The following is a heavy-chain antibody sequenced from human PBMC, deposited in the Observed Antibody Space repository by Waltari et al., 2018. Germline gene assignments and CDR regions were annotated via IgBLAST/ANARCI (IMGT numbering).Heavy chain of an antibody. CDR1: GYSISSSNW. CDR2: VDYRGST. Sequence: QVQLQESGPGLVKPSDTLSLTCAVSGYSISSSNWWGWIRQPPGKGLEWIGYVDYRGSTYYTPSLKSRVTMSVDTSKNQFSLKLSSVTAVDTAVYYCARSLLREYSSSWYPEDWGQGTLVTVSS. J-gene: IGHJ4*02. D-gene: IGHD6-13*01. V-gene: IGHV4-28*01. CDR3: ARSLLREYSSSWYPED.